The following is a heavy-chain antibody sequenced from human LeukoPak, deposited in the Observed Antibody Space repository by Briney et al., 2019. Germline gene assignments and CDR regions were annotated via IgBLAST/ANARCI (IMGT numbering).Heavy chain of an antibody. V-gene: IGHV3-7*01. CDR2: TKPDGSAE. D-gene: IGHD2-15*01. CDR3: ARDGGLNTNFDC. Sequence: PGGSLRLSCAASGFTFRNYWMGWVRQAPGKGLEWVAKTKPDGSAEYYADSVRGRFTTSRDNPNNFLYLQMNSLRAEDTAVYYCARDGGLNTNFDCWGQGTLVTVSS. CDR1: GFTFRNYW. J-gene: IGHJ4*02.